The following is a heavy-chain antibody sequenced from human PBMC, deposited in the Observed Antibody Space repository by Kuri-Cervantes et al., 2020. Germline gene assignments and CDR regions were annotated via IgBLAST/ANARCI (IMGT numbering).Heavy chain of an antibody. CDR1: GFTFSGSA. V-gene: IGHV3-73*01. J-gene: IGHJ4*02. CDR2: IRSKANSYAT. Sequence: GESLKISCAASGFTFSGSAMHWVRQASGKGLEWVGRIRSKANSYATAYAASVKGRFTISRDDSKSIAYLQMNSLKTEDTAVYYCTRGEHNKYIWGSYRYDYWGQGTLVTVSS. CDR3: TRGEHNKYIWGSYRYDY. D-gene: IGHD3-16*02.